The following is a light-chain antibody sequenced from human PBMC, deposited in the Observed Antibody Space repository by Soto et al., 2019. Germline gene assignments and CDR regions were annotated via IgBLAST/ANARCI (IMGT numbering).Light chain of an antibody. V-gene: IGKV3-15*01. CDR2: GAS. Sequence: EIVMTQSPATLSVSPGERATLSCRASQSVSRNLAWYQQKPGQPPRLLIYGASTRATGIPARFSGSGSGTEFTLTISSLQSEDFAVYYCHQYNNWPPLTFGEGTNMDIK. CDR1: QSVSRN. J-gene: IGKJ1*01. CDR3: HQYNNWPPLT.